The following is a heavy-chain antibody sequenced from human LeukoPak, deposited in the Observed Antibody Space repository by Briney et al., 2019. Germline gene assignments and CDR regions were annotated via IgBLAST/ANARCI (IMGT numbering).Heavy chain of an antibody. V-gene: IGHV4-39*07. J-gene: IGHJ4*02. D-gene: IGHD1-26*01. CDR1: GDSISSSNSY. CDR2: MWFSATT. Sequence: ASETLSLTCTVSGDSISSSNSYWGWIRQPPGKGLEWIGSMWFSATTSYDPSLKSRVTISIDPSKNQFSLKLSSVSAADTALYYCARGRRGSYFQDYWGQGTLVTVSS. CDR3: ARGRRGSYFQDY.